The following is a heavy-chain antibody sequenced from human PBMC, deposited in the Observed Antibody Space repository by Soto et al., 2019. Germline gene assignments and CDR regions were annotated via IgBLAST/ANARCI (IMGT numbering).Heavy chain of an antibody. CDR1: GGSISSSNW. CDR3: ARDPRDYYYYYGMDV. V-gene: IGHV4-4*02. J-gene: IGHJ6*02. Sequence: SETLSLTCAVSGGSISSSNWWSWVRQPPGKGLEWIGEIYHSGSTNYNPSLKSRVTISVDKSKNQFSLKLSSVTAADTAVYYCARDPRDYYYYYGMDVWGQGTTVIVSS. CDR2: IYHSGST.